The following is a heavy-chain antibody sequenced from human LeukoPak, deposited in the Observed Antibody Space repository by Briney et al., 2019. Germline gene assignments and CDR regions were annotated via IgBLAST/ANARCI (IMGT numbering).Heavy chain of an antibody. CDR2: ISSSGSTI. V-gene: IGHV3-11*01. J-gene: IGHJ4*02. CDR3: ARAKQYLYGSGSFGFDY. D-gene: IGHD3-10*01. CDR1: GFSFSDYY. Sequence: PGGSLRLSCAASGFSFSDYYMSWIRQAPGKGLEWVSYISSSGSTINYADSVKGRFTISRDNAKNSLYLQVNSLRADDTAVYYCARAKQYLYGSGSFGFDYWGQGTLVTVSS.